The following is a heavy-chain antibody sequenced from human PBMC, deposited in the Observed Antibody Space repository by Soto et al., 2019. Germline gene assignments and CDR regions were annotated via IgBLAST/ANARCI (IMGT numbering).Heavy chain of an antibody. V-gene: IGHV4-39*07. J-gene: IGHJ4*02. CDR3: ARDVYNSGWYLY. Sequence: SETLSLTCTVSGDSISSTSYYWGWIRQPPGKGLEWIANIYYSGSTNSNPSLKSRVTISVDTSKSQFSLRLSSVTAADTAVYYCARDVYNSGWYLYWGQGALVTVSS. D-gene: IGHD6-19*01. CDR1: GDSISSTSYY. CDR2: IYYSGST.